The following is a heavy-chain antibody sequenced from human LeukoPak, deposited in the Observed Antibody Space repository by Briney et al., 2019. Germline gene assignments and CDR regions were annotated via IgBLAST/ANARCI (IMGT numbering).Heavy chain of an antibody. J-gene: IGHJ4*02. CDR1: GFTFSSYW. V-gene: IGHV3-74*01. D-gene: IGHD3-22*01. CDR2: INSDGSST. CDR3: ARGGYYYDSSGYYNY. Sequence: GGSLRLSCAASGFTFSSYWMHWVRQAPGKGLVWVSRINSDGSSTSYADSVKGRFTISRDNAKNTLYLQMNSLRAEDTAVYYCARGGYYYDSSGYYNYWGQGTLVTVSS.